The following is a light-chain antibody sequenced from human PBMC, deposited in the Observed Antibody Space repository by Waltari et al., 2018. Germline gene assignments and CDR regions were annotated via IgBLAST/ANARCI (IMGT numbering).Light chain of an antibody. CDR1: QSLLNSDGKTY. CDR2: EGT. J-gene: IGKJ3*01. V-gene: IGKV2D-29*02. CDR3: MQSIQSLT. Sequence: EIVMTQTPLTLSVTPGQPASISCKSSQSLLNSDGKTYLYWYLQRSGQSQQPLIYEGTNRFLGVPDRFSGSGSGTDFTLKISRVEAEDVGLYYCMQSIQSLTFGPGTKVDFK.